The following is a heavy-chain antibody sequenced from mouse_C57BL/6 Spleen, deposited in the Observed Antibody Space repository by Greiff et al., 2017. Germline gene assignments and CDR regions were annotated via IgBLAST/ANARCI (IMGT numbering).Heavy chain of an antibody. CDR1: GYTFTDYY. CDR3: ASARYGNYVDY. V-gene: IGHV1-19*01. CDR2: INPYNGGT. Sequence: EVQLQQSGPVLVKPGASVKMSCKASGYTFTDYYMNWVKQSHGKSLEWIGVINPYNGGTSYNQKFKGKATLTVDKSSSTAYMELNSLTSEDSAVYYCASARYGNYVDYRGQGTTLTVSS. D-gene: IGHD1-1*01. J-gene: IGHJ2*01.